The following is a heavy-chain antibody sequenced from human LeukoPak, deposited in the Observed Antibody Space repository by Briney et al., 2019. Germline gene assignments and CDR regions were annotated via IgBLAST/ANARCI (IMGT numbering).Heavy chain of an antibody. CDR1: GGSISSGGYY. Sequence: PSQTLSLTCTVSGGSISSGGYYWSWIRQHPGKGLEWIGYIYYSGSTYYNPSLKSRFTISVDTSKNQFSLKLSSVTAADTAVYYCARVYGPGRDWFDPWGQGTLVTVSS. J-gene: IGHJ5*02. CDR2: IYYSGST. D-gene: IGHD3-10*01. V-gene: IGHV4-31*03. CDR3: ARVYGPGRDWFDP.